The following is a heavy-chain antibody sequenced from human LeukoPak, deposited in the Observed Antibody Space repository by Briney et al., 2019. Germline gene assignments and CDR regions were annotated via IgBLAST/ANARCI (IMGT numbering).Heavy chain of an antibody. Sequence: SETLSLTCAVYGGSFSGYYWSWIRQPPGKGLEWIGEINHSGSTYYNPSLKSRVTISVDTSKNQFSLKLSSVTAADTAVYYCARYDAFSFDYWGQGTLVTVSS. D-gene: IGHD3-16*01. V-gene: IGHV4-34*01. CDR1: GGSFSGYY. J-gene: IGHJ4*02. CDR2: INHSGST. CDR3: ARYDAFSFDY.